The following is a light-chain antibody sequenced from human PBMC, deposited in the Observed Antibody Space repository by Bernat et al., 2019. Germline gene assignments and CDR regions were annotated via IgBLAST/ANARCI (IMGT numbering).Light chain of an antibody. Sequence: QSVLTQPPSASGTHGQRVTISCSGSTSNIGSSSVFWYQHVPGTAPKLLMYFNNQRPSGVPDRLSASKSGTAASLAISGLRSEDEADYYCATWDDSLSAWVFGGGTKLTVL. J-gene: IGLJ3*02. V-gene: IGLV1-47*02. CDR3: ATWDDSLSAWV. CDR1: TSNIGSSS. CDR2: FNN.